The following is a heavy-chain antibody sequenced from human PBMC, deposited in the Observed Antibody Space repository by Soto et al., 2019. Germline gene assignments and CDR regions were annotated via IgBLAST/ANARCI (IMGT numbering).Heavy chain of an antibody. Sequence: EVQLVQSGAEVKKPGESLRISCKGSGYSFTSYWISWVRQMPGKGLEWMGRIDPSDSYINYSPSFQGHVTISADKSISTAYLQWSSLKASDTAMYYCARTSMQSRGYSYGHGGMDVWGQGTTVTVSS. CDR2: IDPSDSYI. D-gene: IGHD5-18*01. J-gene: IGHJ6*02. CDR1: GYSFTSYW. V-gene: IGHV5-10-1*01. CDR3: ARTSMQSRGYSYGHGGMDV.